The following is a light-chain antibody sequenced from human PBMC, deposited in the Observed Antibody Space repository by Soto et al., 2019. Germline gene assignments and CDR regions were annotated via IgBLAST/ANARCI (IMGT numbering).Light chain of an antibody. CDR3: AAWDDSLNGPV. V-gene: IGLV1-44*01. J-gene: IGLJ2*01. Sequence: QSVLTQPPSASGTPGQWVTISCSGGSSDIGSNTVHWYQHLPGTAPKLLIYNGNQRPSGVPDRFSGSKSGTSASLAISGLQSEDEADYHCAAWDDSLNGPVFGGGTKLTVL. CDR1: SSDIGSNT. CDR2: NGN.